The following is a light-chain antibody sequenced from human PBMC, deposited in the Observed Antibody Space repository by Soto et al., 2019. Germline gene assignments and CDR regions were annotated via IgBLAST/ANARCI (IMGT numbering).Light chain of an antibody. CDR1: QSISSW. J-gene: IGKJ3*01. V-gene: IGKV1-5*01. Sequence: DIQMTQSPSTLSASVGDRVTITCRASQSISSWLAWYQQKPGKAPNLLIYVASSLQSGVPSRFSGSGSGTEFTLAISSLQPDDFATYYCQQYNSYPFTFGPGTKVDIK. CDR3: QQYNSYPFT. CDR2: VAS.